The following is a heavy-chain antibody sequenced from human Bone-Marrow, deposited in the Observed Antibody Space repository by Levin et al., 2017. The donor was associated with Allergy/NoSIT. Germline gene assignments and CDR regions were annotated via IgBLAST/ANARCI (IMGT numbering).Heavy chain of an antibody. Sequence: GGSLRLSCAASGFKFDDYAMHWVRQPPGKGLEWVSSISWNSGSIDYGDSVKGRFSISRDNTKNSLYLQMNSLRAEDTAVYYCAKEYYDFWNGYCSFDHWGQGTLVIVSS. J-gene: IGHJ4*02. V-gene: IGHV3-9*01. CDR2: ISWNSGSI. CDR3: AKEYYDFWNGYCSFDH. CDR1: GFKFDDYA. D-gene: IGHD3-3*01.